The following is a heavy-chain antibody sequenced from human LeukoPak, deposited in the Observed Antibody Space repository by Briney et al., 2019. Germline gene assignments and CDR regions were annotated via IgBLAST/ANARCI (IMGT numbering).Heavy chain of an antibody. V-gene: IGHV1-69*13. D-gene: IGHD3-16*01. CDR1: GNSISNYA. J-gene: IGHJ6*02. CDR3: TTRACHAGGCSSSFYYYYGLHF. Sequence: GASVTVSCKASGNSISNYAVSWVRQAPGQGFEWMGGIIPIFGTADYAQKFQGRVTITADQSTSTTYMALSSLKSEDTATYYCTTRACHAGGCSSSFYYYYGLHFWGQGTTVSVSS. CDR2: IIPIFGTA.